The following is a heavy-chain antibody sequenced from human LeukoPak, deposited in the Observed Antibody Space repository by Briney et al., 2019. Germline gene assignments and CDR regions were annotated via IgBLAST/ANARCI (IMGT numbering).Heavy chain of an antibody. CDR1: GFTFSSYA. V-gene: IGHV3-30-3*01. J-gene: IGHJ4*02. CDR3: ARDRYGSGSYGYFDY. Sequence: GGSLRLSCAASGFTFSSYAMHWVRQAPGKGLEWVAVISYDGSNKYYADSVKGRFTISRDNSKNTLYLQMNSLRAEDTAVYYCARDRYGSGSYGYFDYWGQGTLVTVSS. CDR2: ISYDGSNK. D-gene: IGHD3-10*01.